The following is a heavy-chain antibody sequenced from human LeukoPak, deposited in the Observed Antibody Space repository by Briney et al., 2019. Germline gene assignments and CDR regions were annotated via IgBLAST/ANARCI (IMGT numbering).Heavy chain of an antibody. D-gene: IGHD3-16*01. CDR2: ISAYNGNT. CDR3: AMAGSIMITFGGAAFDY. J-gene: IGHJ4*02. CDR1: GYTFTSYG. V-gene: IGHV1-18*01. Sequence: ASVKVSCKASGYTFTSYGISWVRQAPGQGLEWMGWISAYNGNTNYAQRLQGRVTMTTDTSTSTAYMELRSLRSDDTAVYYCAMAGSIMITFGGAAFDYWGQGTLVTVSS.